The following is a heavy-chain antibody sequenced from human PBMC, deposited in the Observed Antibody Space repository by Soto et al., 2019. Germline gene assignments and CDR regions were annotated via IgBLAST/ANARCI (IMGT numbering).Heavy chain of an antibody. CDR1: GYTFTSYY. CDR3: ARDPDRYCSGGSCQTLRD. D-gene: IGHD2-15*01. J-gene: IGHJ4*02. CDR2: INPSGGST. Sequence: ASVKVSCKASGYTFTSYYRHWVRQATGQGLEWMGIINPSGGSTSYAQKFQGRVTMTRDTSTSTVYMELSSLRSEDTAVYYCARDPDRYCSGGSCQTLRDWGQGTLVTVSS. V-gene: IGHV1-46*03.